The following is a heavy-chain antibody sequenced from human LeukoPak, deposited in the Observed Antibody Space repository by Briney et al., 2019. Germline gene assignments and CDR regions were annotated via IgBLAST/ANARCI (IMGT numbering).Heavy chain of an antibody. J-gene: IGHJ4*02. D-gene: IGHD3-22*01. CDR3: ARAPRDSSSSNCMRRFDY. CDR1: GYSISSDNY. V-gene: IGHV4-38-2*01. Sequence: NPSETLSLTCAVSGYSISSDNYWVWIRQPPGQGLEWTGGIYHSGSTYYNPSPKSRVTMSVDTSKNQFSLKLSSVTAADTAVYYCARAPRDSSSSNCMRRFDYWGQGTLVTVSS. CDR2: IYHSGST.